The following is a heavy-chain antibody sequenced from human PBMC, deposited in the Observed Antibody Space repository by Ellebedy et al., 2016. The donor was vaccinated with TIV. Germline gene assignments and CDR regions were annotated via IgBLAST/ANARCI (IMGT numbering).Heavy chain of an antibody. CDR2: INHRGST. Sequence: MPSETLSLTCTVSGYSISSGYYWGWFRQPPGKGLEWVGSINHRGSTYYNPSLKSRVTMSVDTSENQFPLRLTSVTAADTALYDCERDGTSVAFDYWGQGSLVTVSS. V-gene: IGHV4-38-2*02. CDR1: GYSISSGYY. J-gene: IGHJ4*02. CDR3: ERDGTSVAFDY. D-gene: IGHD1-7*01.